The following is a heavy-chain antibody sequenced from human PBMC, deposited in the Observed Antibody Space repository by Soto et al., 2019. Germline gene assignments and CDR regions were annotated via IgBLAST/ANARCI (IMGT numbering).Heavy chain of an antibody. J-gene: IGHJ2*01. Sequence: QVQLVQSGAEVKKPGSSVTVSCKASGGTFSSYTISWVRQAPGQGLEWMGGIIPIFATANYAQKFQGRVTITADESTSTAYMELSSLRSEDTAVDYCARGNHRWLQLWYFDLWGRGTLVTVSS. CDR2: IIPIFATA. V-gene: IGHV1-69*12. D-gene: IGHD5-12*01. CDR3: ARGNHRWLQLWYFDL. CDR1: GGTFSSYT.